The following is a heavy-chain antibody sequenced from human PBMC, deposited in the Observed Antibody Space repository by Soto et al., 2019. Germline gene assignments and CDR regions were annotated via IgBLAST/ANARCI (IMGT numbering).Heavy chain of an antibody. D-gene: IGHD2-15*01. CDR2: IHHSGST. J-gene: IGHJ5*02. Sequence: SETLSLTCTVSGGSIRSNYWSWIRQPPGKGLEWIGCIHHSGSTNYNPSLKSRVIISVDTSKSQFSLRLNSVTAADTAVYYCAGGYFSAWSDWFDPWGQGSLVTVSS. CDR3: AGGYFSAWSDWFDP. V-gene: IGHV4-59*01. CDR1: GGSIRSNY.